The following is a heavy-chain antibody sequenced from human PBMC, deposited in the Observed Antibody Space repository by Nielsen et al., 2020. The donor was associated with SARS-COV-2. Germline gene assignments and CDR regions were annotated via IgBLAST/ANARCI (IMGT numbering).Heavy chain of an antibody. CDR1: GFTFDDYA. D-gene: IGHD1-1*01. CDR3: RYPGGNYGMDV. J-gene: IGHJ6*02. Sequence: GESLKISCTASGFTFDDYAMSWVRQAPGKGLEWVGFIRSKAYGGTTEYAASVKGRFTISRDDSKSIAYLQMNSLKTEDTAVYYCRYPGGNYGMDVWGQGTTVTVSS. V-gene: IGHV3-49*04. CDR2: IRSKAYGGTT.